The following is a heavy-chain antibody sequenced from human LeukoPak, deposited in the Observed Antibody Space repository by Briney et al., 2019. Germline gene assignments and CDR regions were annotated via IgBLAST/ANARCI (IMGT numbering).Heavy chain of an antibody. CDR3: ARRDYPGAFDI. CDR2: IYYSGST. Sequence: SQTLSLTCTVSGGSISSGGYYWSWIRQHPGKGLEWIGYIYYSGSTNYNPSLKSRVTISVDTSKNQFSLKLSSVTAADTAVYYCARRDYPGAFDIWGQGTMVTVSS. V-gene: IGHV4-31*03. CDR1: GGSISSGGYY. D-gene: IGHD4-11*01. J-gene: IGHJ3*02.